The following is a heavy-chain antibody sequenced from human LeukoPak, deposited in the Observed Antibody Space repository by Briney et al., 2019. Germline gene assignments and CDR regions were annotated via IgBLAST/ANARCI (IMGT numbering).Heavy chain of an antibody. CDR1: GFTFSSFW. Sequence: GGSLRLSCAASGFTFSSFWMSWVRQAPGKGLEWVANIEQDGSEKYYVDSVKGRVTISRDNAKNSLYLQMNSLRAEDTAVYYCASMSPTVTTFPPHFDYWGQGPLVTVSS. J-gene: IGHJ4*02. CDR3: ASMSPTVTTFPPHFDY. D-gene: IGHD4-11*01. CDR2: IEQDGSEK. V-gene: IGHV3-7*01.